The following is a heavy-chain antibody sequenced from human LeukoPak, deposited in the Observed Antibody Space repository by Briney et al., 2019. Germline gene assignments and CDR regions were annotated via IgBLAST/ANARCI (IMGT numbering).Heavy chain of an antibody. CDR3: ARDATFAEGFDY. CDR1: GYTFTHYA. D-gene: IGHD1-26*01. Sequence: ASVKVSFKTSGYTFTHYAMNWVRQAPGQGLEWVGWVNTNTGTPTYAQAFTGRFVFSLDTAVSTAYLQITGLKAEDTAVYYCARDATFAEGFDYWGQGTLVTVSS. V-gene: IGHV7-4-1*02. CDR2: VNTNTGTP. J-gene: IGHJ4*02.